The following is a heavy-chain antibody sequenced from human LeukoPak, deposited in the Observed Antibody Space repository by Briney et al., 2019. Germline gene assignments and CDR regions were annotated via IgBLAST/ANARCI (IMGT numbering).Heavy chain of an antibody. CDR3: AKGAYYDSSGYYLGLDY. CDR1: GFTFSSYG. V-gene: IGHV3-30*02. CDR2: IRYDGSNK. J-gene: IGHJ4*02. Sequence: PGGSLRLSCAASGFTFSSYGMHWVRQAPGKGLEWVAFIRYDGSNKYYADSVKGRFTISRDNSKNTLYLQMNSLRAEDTAVYYCAKGAYYDSSGYYLGLDYWGQGTLVTVSS. D-gene: IGHD3-22*01.